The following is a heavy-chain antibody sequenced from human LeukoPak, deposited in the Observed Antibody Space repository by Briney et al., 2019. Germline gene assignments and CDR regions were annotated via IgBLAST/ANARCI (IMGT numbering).Heavy chain of an antibody. J-gene: IGHJ5*02. CDR1: GGSISSYY. CDR2: IYYTGST. D-gene: IGHD3-3*01. CDR3: ARHLGAAGVLRFDP. Sequence: SETLSLTCTVSGGSISSYYWSWIRQPPGKGLEWIGYIYYTGSTNYNPSLKSRVTMLIDTSKNHFSLTLTSVTAADTAVYYCARHLGAAGVLRFDPWGQGTLVTVSS. V-gene: IGHV4-59*08.